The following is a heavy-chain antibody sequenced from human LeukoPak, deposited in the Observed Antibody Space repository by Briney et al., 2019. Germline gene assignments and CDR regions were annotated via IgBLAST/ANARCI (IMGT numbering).Heavy chain of an antibody. Sequence: SETLSLTCTVSGGSVSIYYWNWIRQPAGKGLEWIGRIYTNENTFFNPSLKSRVTMSVDTSKNQFSLQLTSVTAADAAVYYCARSSDSSGYYGGGIIDYWGQGTLVTVSS. CDR2: IYTNENT. V-gene: IGHV4-4*07. J-gene: IGHJ4*02. CDR3: ARSSDSSGYYGGGIIDY. D-gene: IGHD6-19*01. CDR1: GGSVSIYY.